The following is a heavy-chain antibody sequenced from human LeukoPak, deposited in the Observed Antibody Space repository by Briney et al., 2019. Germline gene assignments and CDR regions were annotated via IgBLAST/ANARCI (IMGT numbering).Heavy chain of an antibody. CDR3: AKDPIQLWLTLSDV. Sequence: AGGSLTLSCTASGFTFSSYAMSWVRQAPGKGLEWVRAISCSGGSTYYADSVKGRFTISRDNSKNTLYLQMNSLRAEDTAVYYCAKDPIQLWLTLSDVWGQGSTVTVSS. D-gene: IGHD5-18*01. V-gene: IGHV3-23*01. CDR1: GFTFSSYA. CDR2: ISCSGGST. J-gene: IGHJ6*02.